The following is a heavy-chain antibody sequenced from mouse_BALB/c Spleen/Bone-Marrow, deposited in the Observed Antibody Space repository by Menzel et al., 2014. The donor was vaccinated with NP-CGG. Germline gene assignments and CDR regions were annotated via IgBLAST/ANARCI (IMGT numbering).Heavy chain of an antibody. CDR1: GFTFSSFG. V-gene: IGHV5-17*02. J-gene: IGHJ4*01. CDR2: ISSGSSTI. CDR3: ARGNYGFSFYYAMDY. Sequence: EVQLVESGGGLVQPGGSRKLSCAASGFTFSSFGIHWVRQAPEKGLEWVAYISSGSSTIYYADTVKGRSTISRDNPKNTLFLQMTSLRSEDTAMYYCARGNYGFSFYYAMDYWGQGTSVTVSS. D-gene: IGHD1-1*01.